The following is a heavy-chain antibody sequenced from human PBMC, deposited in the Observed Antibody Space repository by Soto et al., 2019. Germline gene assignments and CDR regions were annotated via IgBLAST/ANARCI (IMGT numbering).Heavy chain of an antibody. Sequence: QVQLVESGGGVVQPGRSLRLSCAASGFTFSSYGMHWVRQAPGKGLEWVAVIWYDGSNKYYADSVKGRFTISRDNSKNTLYLQMNSLRAEDTAVYYCARDHGSYSFRYFDYWGQGTLVTVSS. CDR3: ARDHGSYSFRYFDY. V-gene: IGHV3-33*01. CDR1: GFTFSSYG. D-gene: IGHD3-10*01. J-gene: IGHJ4*02. CDR2: IWYDGSNK.